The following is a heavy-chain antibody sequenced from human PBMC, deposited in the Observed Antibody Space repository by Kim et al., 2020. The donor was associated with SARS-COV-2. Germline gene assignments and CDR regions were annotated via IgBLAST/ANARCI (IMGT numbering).Heavy chain of an antibody. D-gene: IGHD4-17*01. Sequence: NPSLKGRVTISVDTSKNQFSLQLSSVTAADTAVYYCARTSRSTVVTHFDYWGQGTLVTVSS. J-gene: IGHJ4*02. V-gene: IGHV4-31*02. CDR3: ARTSRSTVVTHFDY.